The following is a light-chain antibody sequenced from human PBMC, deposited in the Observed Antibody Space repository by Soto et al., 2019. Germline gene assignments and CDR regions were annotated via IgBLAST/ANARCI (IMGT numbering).Light chain of an antibody. CDR1: SSDVGGYNY. CDR2: DVS. CDR3: SSYTSSSPV. V-gene: IGLV2-14*01. J-gene: IGLJ2*01. Sequence: QSALTQPASVSGSPGQSITISCTGTSSDVGGYNYVTWYQQHPGKALKLMIYDVSNRPSGVANRFSGSKSGNTASLTISGLQAEDEADYYCSSYTSSSPVFGGGTKLTVL.